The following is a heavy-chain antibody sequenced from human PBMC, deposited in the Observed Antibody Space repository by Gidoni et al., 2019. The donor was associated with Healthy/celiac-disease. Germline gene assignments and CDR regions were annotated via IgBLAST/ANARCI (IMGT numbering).Heavy chain of an antibody. CDR3: ESGKLMGAATRGEYFDY. Sequence: QVQLVQSGAEVKKPGSSVKVSCKASGGTFSSYAISWVRQAPAQGLEWMGGISPICGTANYAQKFQGRVTITADKSTSTAYMELSSLRSEDTAVYYCESGKLMGAATRGEYFDYWGQGTLVTVSS. CDR1: GGTFSSYA. D-gene: IGHD2-15*01. J-gene: IGHJ4*02. CDR2: ISPICGTA. V-gene: IGHV1-69*06.